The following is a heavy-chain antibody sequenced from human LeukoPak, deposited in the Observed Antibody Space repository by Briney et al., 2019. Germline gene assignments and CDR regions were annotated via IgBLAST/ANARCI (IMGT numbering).Heavy chain of an antibody. CDR2: IGTNGGDT. D-gene: IGHD6-19*01. CDR3: AEASSGNKFDF. J-gene: IGHJ4*02. V-gene: IGHV3-23*01. CDR1: VFTLNDYA. Sequence: GGCLRLACAVSVFTLNDYAMQSVRRARGRAPGWVSSIGTNGGDTRYADSVKARFTISRDNSQNTVYLQMNSLRADDTAVYYCAEASSGNKFDFWGQGTLVTVSS.